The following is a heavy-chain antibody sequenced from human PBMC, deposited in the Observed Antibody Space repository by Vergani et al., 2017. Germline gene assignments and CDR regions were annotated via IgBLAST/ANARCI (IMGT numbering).Heavy chain of an antibody. J-gene: IGHJ6*03. CDR1: GGTFSCYA. CDR3: ARDMVRGVIERYYYYYMDV. Sequence: QVQLVQSGAEVKKPGSSVKVSCKASGGTFSCYAISWVRQAPGQGLEWMGGIIPIFGTANYAQKFQGRVKITADESTSTAYMELSSLRSEDTAVYYCARDMVRGVIERYYYYYMDVWGKGTTVTVSS. CDR2: IIPIFGTA. D-gene: IGHD3-10*01. V-gene: IGHV1-69*01.